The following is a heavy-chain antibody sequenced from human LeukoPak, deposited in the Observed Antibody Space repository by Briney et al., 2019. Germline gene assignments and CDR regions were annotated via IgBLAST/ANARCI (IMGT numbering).Heavy chain of an antibody. V-gene: IGHV4-61*02. CDR3: ARVKGYCTNGVCYSPGGDY. Sequence: PSQTLSLTCAVSVGSLSSGSYYCSWIRQPAGKGLEWIGRIYTSGSTNYNPSRKSRVTISVDTSKNQFSLKLSSVTAADTAVYYCARVKGYCTNGVCYSPGGDYWGQGTLVTVSS. J-gene: IGHJ4*02. CDR1: VGSLSSGSYY. CDR2: IYTSGST. D-gene: IGHD2-8*01.